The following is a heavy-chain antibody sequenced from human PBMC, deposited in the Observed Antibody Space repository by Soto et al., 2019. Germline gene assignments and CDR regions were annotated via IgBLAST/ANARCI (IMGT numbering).Heavy chain of an antibody. V-gene: IGHV1-69*13. J-gene: IGHJ6*02. CDR1: GGTFSSYA. D-gene: IGHD3-3*01. Sequence: SVKVSCKASGGTFSSYAISWVRQAPGQGLEWMGGIIPIFGTANYAQKFQGRVTITADESTSTAYMELSSLRSEDTAVYYCATYYDFWSGYPDAYYYYYGMDVWGQGTTVTVSS. CDR3: ATYYDFWSGYPDAYYYYYGMDV. CDR2: IIPIFGTA.